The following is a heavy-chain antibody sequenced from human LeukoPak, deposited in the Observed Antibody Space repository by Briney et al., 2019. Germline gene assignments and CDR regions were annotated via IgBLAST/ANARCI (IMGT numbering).Heavy chain of an antibody. D-gene: IGHD3-22*01. J-gene: IGHJ6*03. CDR3: ARDNGYYDSSGNYYYYYMDV. V-gene: IGHV4-59*01. CDR2: IYYSGST. Sequence: SETLSLTCTVSGGSISSYYWSWIRQPPGKGLEWIGYIYYSGSTNYNPSLKSRVTISVDTSKNQFSLKLSSVTAADTAVYYCARDNGYYDSSGNYYYYYMDVWGKGTTVTISS. CDR1: GGSISSYY.